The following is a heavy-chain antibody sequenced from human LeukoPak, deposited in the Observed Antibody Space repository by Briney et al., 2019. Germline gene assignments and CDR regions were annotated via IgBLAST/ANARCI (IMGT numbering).Heavy chain of an antibody. CDR2: IKQDGSEK. Sequence: GGSLRLSCAAPGFTFSSYWMSWVRPAPGKGLEWVANIKQDGSEKYYVDSVKGRFTISRDNAKNSLYLQMNSLRAEDTAVYYCARDYYYGSGRLGYMDVWGKGTTVTVSS. V-gene: IGHV3-7*01. CDR1: GFTFSSYW. CDR3: ARDYYYGSGRLGYMDV. D-gene: IGHD3-10*01. J-gene: IGHJ6*03.